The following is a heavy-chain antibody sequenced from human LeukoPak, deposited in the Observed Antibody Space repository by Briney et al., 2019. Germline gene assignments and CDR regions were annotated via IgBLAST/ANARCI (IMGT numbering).Heavy chain of an antibody. CDR2: IIPILGIA. CDR1: GGTFSSYA. V-gene: IGHV1-69*04. CDR3: ARDEGGYEGY. Sequence: SVRVSCKASGGTFSSYAISWVRQAPGQGLEWMGRIIPILGIANYAQKFQGRVTITADKSTSTAYMELSSLRSEDTAVYYCARDEGGYEGYWGQGTLVTVSS. J-gene: IGHJ4*02. D-gene: IGHD5-12*01.